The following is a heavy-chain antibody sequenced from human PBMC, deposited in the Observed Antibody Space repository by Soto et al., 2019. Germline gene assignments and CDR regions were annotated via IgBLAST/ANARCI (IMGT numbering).Heavy chain of an antibody. D-gene: IGHD2-2*01. CDR2: INPSGGST. CDR3: AGRTRDCSSTSCPHP. CDR1: GYTFTSYY. Sequence: ASVKVSCKASGYTFTSYYMHWVRQAPGQGLEWMGIINPSGGSTSYAQKFQGRVTMTRDTSTSTVYMELSSLRSEDTAVYYCAGRTRDCSSTSCPHPWGQGTLVTVSS. J-gene: IGHJ5*02. V-gene: IGHV1-46*03.